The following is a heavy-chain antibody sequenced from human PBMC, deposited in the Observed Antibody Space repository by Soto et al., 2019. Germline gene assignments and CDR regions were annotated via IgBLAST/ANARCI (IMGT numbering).Heavy chain of an antibody. D-gene: IGHD7-27*01. J-gene: IGHJ6*02. CDR2: IKSKTDGGTT. Sequence: GGSLRLSCAASGFTFGNAWMSWVRQAPGKGLEWVGRIKSKTDGGTTDYAAPVKGRSTISRDDSKNTLYLQMNSLKTEDTAVYYCTTFTWVYYYGMDVWGQGTTVTVSS. CDR1: GFTFGNAW. V-gene: IGHV3-15*01. CDR3: TTFTWVYYYGMDV.